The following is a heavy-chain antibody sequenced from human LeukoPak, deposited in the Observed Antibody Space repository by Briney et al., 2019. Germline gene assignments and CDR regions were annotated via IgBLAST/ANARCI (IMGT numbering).Heavy chain of an antibody. CDR3: ARQIDDSSGYSHPDAFDI. D-gene: IGHD3-22*01. CDR1: GGSISSSSYY. CDR2: IYYSGST. J-gene: IGHJ3*02. V-gene: IGHV4-39*01. Sequence: SETLSLTCTVSGGSISSSSYYWGWIRQPPGKGLGWIGSIYYSGSTYYNPSLKSRVTISVDTSKNQFSLKLSSVTAADTAVYYCARQIDDSSGYSHPDAFDIWGQGTMVTVSS.